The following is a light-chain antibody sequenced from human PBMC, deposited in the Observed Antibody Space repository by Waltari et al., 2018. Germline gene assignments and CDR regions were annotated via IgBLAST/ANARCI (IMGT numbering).Light chain of an antibody. CDR1: QSVSSY. CDR2: GAS. CDR3: QQRSNWPPEFT. Sequence: IVLTQSPATLSLSPGERATLSCRASQSVSSYLAWYQQKPGQAPRLLIEGASNRATGIPARFSGSGSGTDFTLTISSLEPEDFAVYYCQQRSNWPPEFTFGPGTKVDIK. J-gene: IGKJ3*01. V-gene: IGKV3-11*01.